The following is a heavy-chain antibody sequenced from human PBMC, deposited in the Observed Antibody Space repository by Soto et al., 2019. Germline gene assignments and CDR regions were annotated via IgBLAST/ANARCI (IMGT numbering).Heavy chain of an antibody. J-gene: IGHJ4*02. D-gene: IGHD2-15*01. Sequence: EVQLVESGGGLVQPGGSLRLSCAASGFTVSSNYMSWVRQAPGKGLEWVSVIYSGGSTYYADSVKGRFTISRHNSKNTLYLQMNSPRAEDTAVYYCARGEGYCSGGSCYGPDYFDYWGQGTLVTVSS. CDR2: IYSGGST. CDR1: GFTVSSNY. CDR3: ARGEGYCSGGSCYGPDYFDY. V-gene: IGHV3-53*04.